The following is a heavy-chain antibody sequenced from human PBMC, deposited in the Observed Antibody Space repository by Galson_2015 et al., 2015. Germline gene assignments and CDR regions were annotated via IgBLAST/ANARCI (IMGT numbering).Heavy chain of an antibody. CDR1: GFTFSNYG. Sequence: SLRLSCAASGFTFSNYGMHWARQAPGKGLEWVAVLSYDGSNKYYADSVKGRFTISRDNSKNTLYLQMNSLRPEDTAVYYCAKDLTRYCSGGSCDNFDYWGQGTLVTVSS. CDR2: LSYDGSNK. D-gene: IGHD2-15*01. V-gene: IGHV3-30*18. CDR3: AKDLTRYCSGGSCDNFDY. J-gene: IGHJ4*02.